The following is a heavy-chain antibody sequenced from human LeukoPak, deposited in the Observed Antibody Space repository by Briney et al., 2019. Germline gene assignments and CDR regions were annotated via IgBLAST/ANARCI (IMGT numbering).Heavy chain of an antibody. D-gene: IGHD3-10*02. J-gene: IGHJ4*02. CDR2: ISGDGGST. V-gene: IGHV3-43*02. CDR1: GFTFDDYA. CDR3: AKDLCGELLSSFDY. Sequence: GGSLRLSCAASGFTFDDYAMNRVRQAPGKGLESVSLISGDGGSTYYADSVKGRFTISRDNSKNSLYLQMNSLRTEDTALYYCAKDLCGELLSSFDYWGQGTLVTVSS.